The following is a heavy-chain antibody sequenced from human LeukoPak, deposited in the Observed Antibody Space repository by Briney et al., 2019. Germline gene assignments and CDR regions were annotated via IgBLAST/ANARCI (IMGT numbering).Heavy chain of an antibody. CDR2: IRQDGNEK. V-gene: IGHV3-7*01. D-gene: IGHD6-13*01. Sequence: GGSLSLSCAVSGFTFSSYWMNWVRQAPGKGLEWVASIRQDGNEKSYVDSVKGRFTISRDNTKDSLYLQIDSLRAEDTAMYFCARDGTAPGLYFDLWGQGTLVTVSS. CDR1: GFTFSSYW. CDR3: ARDGTAPGLYFDL. J-gene: IGHJ4*01.